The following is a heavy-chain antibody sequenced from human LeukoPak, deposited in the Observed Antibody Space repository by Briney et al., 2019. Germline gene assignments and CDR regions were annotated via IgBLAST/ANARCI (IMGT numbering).Heavy chain of an antibody. Sequence: GGSLRLSGAASGITVTSNHRSGVRQAPGKELEWVSVIYSGGSTYYADSVKGRFTISRDNSKNTLYLQMDSLRTEDTAVYFCAKLYNYGYINWGQGTLVTVSS. CDR3: AKLYNYGYIN. CDR2: IYSGGST. D-gene: IGHD5-18*01. V-gene: IGHV3-66*01. J-gene: IGHJ4*02. CDR1: GITVTSNH.